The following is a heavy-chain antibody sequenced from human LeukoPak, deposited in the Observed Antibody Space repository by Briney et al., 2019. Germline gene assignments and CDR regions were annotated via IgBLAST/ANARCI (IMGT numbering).Heavy chain of an antibody. CDR3: ARGGPHFDY. Sequence: GGSLRLSCAASGFTFDDYAMHWVRQAPGKGLEWVSGTSWNSGSIGYADSVKGRFTISRDNAKNSLYLQMNSLRAEDTALYYCARGGPHFDYWGQGTLVTVSS. CDR2: TSWNSGSI. CDR1: GFTFDDYA. V-gene: IGHV3-9*01. J-gene: IGHJ4*02.